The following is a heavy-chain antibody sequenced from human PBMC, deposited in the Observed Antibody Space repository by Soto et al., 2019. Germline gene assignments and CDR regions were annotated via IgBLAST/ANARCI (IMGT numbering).Heavy chain of an antibody. Sequence: QVQLVESGGGVVQPGRSLRLSCAASGLTFSAAGMHWVRQAPGKGLEWVAFIANDGRSESYADSVKGRFTISRDNSQNRLYPQMNGLRAEDTAVYYCAKDKGRTAIDYWGQGTLVSVSS. CDR2: IANDGRSE. J-gene: IGHJ4*02. CDR3: AKDKGRTAIDY. CDR1: GLTFSAAG. V-gene: IGHV3-30*18.